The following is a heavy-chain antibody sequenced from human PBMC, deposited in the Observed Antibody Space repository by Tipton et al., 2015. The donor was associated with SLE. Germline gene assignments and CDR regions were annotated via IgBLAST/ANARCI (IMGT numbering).Heavy chain of an antibody. CDR3: AVSYYQPPQTFDY. CDR1: GDSISSSSYY. D-gene: IGHD5-18*01. Sequence: GLVKPSETLSLTCIVSGDSISSSSYYWGWIRQPPGKGLEWIGYIYYSGSTYYNPSLKSRVTISVDTSKNQISLKLSSVTAADTAVYYCAVSYYQPPQTFDYWGQGTLVTVS. V-gene: IGHV4-39*07. CDR2: IYYSGST. J-gene: IGHJ4*02.